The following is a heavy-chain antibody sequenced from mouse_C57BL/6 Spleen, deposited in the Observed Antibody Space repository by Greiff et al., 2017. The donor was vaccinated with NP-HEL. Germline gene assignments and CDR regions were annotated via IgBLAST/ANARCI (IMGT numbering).Heavy chain of an antibody. CDR1: GYTFTSYW. J-gene: IGHJ3*01. V-gene: IGHV1-55*01. Sequence: VQLQQSGAELVKPGASVKMSCKASGYTFTSYWITWVKQRPGQGLEWIGDIYPGSGSTNYNEKFKSKATLTVDKSSSTAYMQLSSLTSEDSAVYYCARRGDYDDSFAYWGQGTLVTVSA. D-gene: IGHD2-4*01. CDR2: IYPGSGST. CDR3: ARRGDYDDSFAY.